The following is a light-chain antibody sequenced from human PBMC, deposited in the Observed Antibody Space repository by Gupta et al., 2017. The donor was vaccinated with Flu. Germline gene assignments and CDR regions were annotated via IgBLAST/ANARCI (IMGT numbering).Light chain of an antibody. Sequence: DIVMTQSPDSLAVSLGERATINCKSSQSVLYSSNNKNYLAWYQQKPGQPPKLLIYWASTRESGVPDRFSGSGSGTDFTLTISSLQAEDVAVYYCQQYDSTPFTFGRGTKVEIK. V-gene: IGKV4-1*01. CDR1: QSVLYSSNNKNY. J-gene: IGKJ4*01. CDR2: WAS. CDR3: QQYDSTPFT.